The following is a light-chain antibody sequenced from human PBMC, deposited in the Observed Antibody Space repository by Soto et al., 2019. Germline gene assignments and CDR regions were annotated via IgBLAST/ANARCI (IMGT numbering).Light chain of an antibody. J-gene: IGLJ2*01. Sequence: QTVLTQPPSVSGAPGQRVTISCTGSRSNIGAGYDVHWYQQLPGTAPKLLIDGNSNRPSGVPDRFSGSKSGTSASLAIAGLEAEDEADYYCQSYAIGLGGVVFGGGTKLTVL. CDR1: RSNIGAGYD. V-gene: IGLV1-40*01. CDR2: GNS. CDR3: QSYAIGLGGVV.